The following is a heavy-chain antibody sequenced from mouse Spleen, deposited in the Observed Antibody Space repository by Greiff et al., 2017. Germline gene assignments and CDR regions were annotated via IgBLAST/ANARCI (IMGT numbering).Heavy chain of an antibody. CDR1: GFNIKDDY. J-gene: IGHJ2*01. V-gene: IGHV14-4*01. CDR3: TILLRYSYYFDY. D-gene: IGHD1-1*01. CDR2: IDPENGDT. Sequence: EVQLQQSGAELVRPGASVKLSCTASGFNIKDDYMHWVKQRPEQGLEWIGWIDPENGDTEYASKFQGKATITADTSSNTAYLQLSSLTSEDTAVYYCTILLRYSYYFDYWGQGTTLTVSS.